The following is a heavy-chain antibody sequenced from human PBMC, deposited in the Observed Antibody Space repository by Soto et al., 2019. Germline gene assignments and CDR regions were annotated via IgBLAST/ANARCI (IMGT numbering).Heavy chain of an antibody. CDR1: VFTFSNYG. Sequence: GGSLRLSCAASVFTFSNYGMHWVRQAPGKGLEWVAIIWYDGSNKYYADSVKGRFTISRDNSKNTVHLQMNSLRAEDTAMYYCAAGEPLHYRGQGTLVTVSS. CDR3: AAGEPLHY. V-gene: IGHV3-33*01. D-gene: IGHD3-10*01. CDR2: IWYDGSNK. J-gene: IGHJ4*02.